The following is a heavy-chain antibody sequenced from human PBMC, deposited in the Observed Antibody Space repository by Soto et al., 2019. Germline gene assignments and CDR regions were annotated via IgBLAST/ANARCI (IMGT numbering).Heavy chain of an antibody. J-gene: IGHJ4*02. D-gene: IGHD2-8*01. V-gene: IGHV4-30-2*01. Sequence: QLQLQESGSGLVKPSQTLSLTCAVSGGSISSGGYSWIWIRQQPGKGLEWIGYIYHSGSTYYNPSLKSQVTKSADSSKNQFSLKLSSVTAADTAVYYCARGPQLIVYASPGGFDYWGQGTLVTVSS. CDR1: GGSISSGGYS. CDR2: IYHSGST. CDR3: ARGPQLIVYASPGGFDY.